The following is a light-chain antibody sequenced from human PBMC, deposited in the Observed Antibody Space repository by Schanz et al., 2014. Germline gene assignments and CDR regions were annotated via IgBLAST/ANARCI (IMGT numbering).Light chain of an antibody. J-gene: IGLJ2*01. V-gene: IGLV2-8*01. CDR1: SSDVGGYSF. CDR2: DVS. Sequence: QSALTQPPSASGSPGQSVTISCTGTSSDVGGYSFVSWYQQHPGKAPKLMIYDVSKRPSGVPDRFSGSKSGNTASLAISGLRSEDEADYYCAAWDDSLSGPGVVFGGGTKLTVL. CDR3: AAWDDSLSGPGVV.